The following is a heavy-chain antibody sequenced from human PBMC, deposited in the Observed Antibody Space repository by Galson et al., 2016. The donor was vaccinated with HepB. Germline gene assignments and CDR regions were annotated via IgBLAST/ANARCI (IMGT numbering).Heavy chain of an antibody. CDR1: GFTFGDYA. D-gene: IGHD4-11*01. CDR3: ARGTPDYRPYYFDY. J-gene: IGHJ4*02. Sequence: SLRLSCATSGFTFGDYAMSWFRQAPGKGLERVGLIRSKTYGGTTEYAASVKARFTISRDDSKSFAYLQMSSLNTGDTSVYDCARGTPDYRPYYFDYWGQGTLVTVSS. CDR2: IRSKTYGGTT. V-gene: IGHV3-49*03.